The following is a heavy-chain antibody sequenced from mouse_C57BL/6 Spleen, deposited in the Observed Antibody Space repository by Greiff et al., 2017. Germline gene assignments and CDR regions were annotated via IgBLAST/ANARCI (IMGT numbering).Heavy chain of an antibody. V-gene: IGHV1-26*01. CDR1: GYTFTDYY. D-gene: IGHD2-4*01. CDR3: ARSYYDYDGFDY. J-gene: IGHJ2*01. Sequence: VQLQQSGPELVKPGASVKISCKASGYTFTDYYMNWVKQSHGKSLEWIGDINPNNGGTSYKQKFKGKATLTVDQSSSTAYMELRSLTYEDSAVYYCARSYYDYDGFDYWGQGTTLTVSS. CDR2: INPNNGGT.